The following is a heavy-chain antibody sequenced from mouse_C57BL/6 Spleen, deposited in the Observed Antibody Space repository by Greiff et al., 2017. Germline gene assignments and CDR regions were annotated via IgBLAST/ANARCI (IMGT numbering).Heavy chain of an antibody. J-gene: IGHJ2*01. CDR2: INPNNGGT. Sequence: EVQLQQSGPELVKPGASVKISCKASGYTFTDYYMNWVKQSHGKSLEWIGDINPNNGGTSYNQKFKGKATLTVDKSSSTAYMELRSLTSEDSAVYYCAGGAMVTTMNYWGQGTTLTVSS. V-gene: IGHV1-26*01. D-gene: IGHD2-2*01. CDR3: AGGAMVTTMNY. CDR1: GYTFTDYY.